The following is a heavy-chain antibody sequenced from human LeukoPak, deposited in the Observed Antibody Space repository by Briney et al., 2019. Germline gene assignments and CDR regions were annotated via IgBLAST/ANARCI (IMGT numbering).Heavy chain of an antibody. CDR1: GGSFSGYY. Sequence: PSETLSLTCAVYGGSFSGYYWSWIRQPPGKGVEWIGEINHSGSTNYNPSLKSRVTISVNTSKNQFSLKLTSVTAADTAVYYCARGNRPAAGRGYYFDYWGQGTLVTVSS. CDR3: ARGNRPAAGRGYYFDY. J-gene: IGHJ4*02. D-gene: IGHD6-13*01. V-gene: IGHV4-34*01. CDR2: INHSGST.